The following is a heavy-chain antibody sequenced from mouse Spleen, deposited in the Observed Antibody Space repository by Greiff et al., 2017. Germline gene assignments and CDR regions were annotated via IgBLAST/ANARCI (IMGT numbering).Heavy chain of an antibody. V-gene: IGHV1-69*02. Sequence: QVQLQQPGAELVKPGASVKLSCKASGYTFTSYWMHWVKQRPGQGLEWIGMIDPSDSYTNYNQKFKGKATLTVDKSSSTAYMQLSSLTSEDSAVYYCARWYGSSYFDYWGQGTTLTVSS. D-gene: IGHD1-1*01. CDR2: IDPSDSYT. CDR1: GYTFTSYW. J-gene: IGHJ2*01. CDR3: ARWYGSSYFDY.